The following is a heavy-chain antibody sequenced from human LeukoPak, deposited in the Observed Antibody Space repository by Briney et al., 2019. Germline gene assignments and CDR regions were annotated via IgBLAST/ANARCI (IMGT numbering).Heavy chain of an antibody. Sequence: GASVKASCKVSGYTLTELSMHWVRQAPGKGLEWMGGFDPEDGETIYAQKFQGRVTMTEDTSTDTAYMELSSLRSEDTAVYYCATRSYGSGSYYNWFDPWGQGTLVTVSS. CDR3: ATRSYGSGSYYNWFDP. V-gene: IGHV1-24*01. J-gene: IGHJ5*02. CDR1: GYTLTELS. D-gene: IGHD3-10*01. CDR2: FDPEDGET.